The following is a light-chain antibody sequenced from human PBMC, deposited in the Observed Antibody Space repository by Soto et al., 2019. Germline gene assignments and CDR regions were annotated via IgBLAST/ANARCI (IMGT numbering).Light chain of an antibody. Sequence: EIVLTQSPGTLSLCPGERATLSCRASQSVSSSYFAWYQQKPRQAPRLLIYGASSRATGIPDRFSGSGSGTDFTLTISRLEPEDFAVYYCQQFGSSPLFTFGPGTKVDVK. V-gene: IGKV3-20*01. CDR2: GAS. CDR3: QQFGSSPLFT. J-gene: IGKJ3*01. CDR1: QSVSSSY.